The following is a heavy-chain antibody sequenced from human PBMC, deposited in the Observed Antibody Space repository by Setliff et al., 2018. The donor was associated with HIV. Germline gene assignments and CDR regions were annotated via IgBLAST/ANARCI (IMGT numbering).Heavy chain of an antibody. CDR3: EKYWRASGTYVFDI. V-gene: IGHV4-4*08. D-gene: IGHD2-15*01. J-gene: IGHJ3*02. CDR1: GGPMSGYY. Sequence: SETLSLTCTVSGGPMSGYYWSWLRHSQVKGLGWIGYIYSSGTTNYNPSFKSRVSISLDTSRSQFSLMLRSVTAADTAIYYCEKYWRASGTYVFDIWGLGTMVTVSS. CDR2: IYSSGTT.